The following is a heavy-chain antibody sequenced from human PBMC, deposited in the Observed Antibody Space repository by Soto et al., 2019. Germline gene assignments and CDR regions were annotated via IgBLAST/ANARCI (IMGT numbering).Heavy chain of an antibody. V-gene: IGHV1-69*06. CDR3: ASRYCGGDCDYYGMDV. Sequence: QVQLVQSGAAVKKPGSSVKVSCKASGGTFSSYAISWVRQAPGQGLEWMGGIIPIFGTANYAQKFQGRVTITADKSTSTAYMDLSSLRSEDTAVYYCASRYCGGDCDYYGMDVWGKGTTVTVSS. D-gene: IGHD2-21*02. CDR1: GGTFSSYA. J-gene: IGHJ6*04. CDR2: IIPIFGTA.